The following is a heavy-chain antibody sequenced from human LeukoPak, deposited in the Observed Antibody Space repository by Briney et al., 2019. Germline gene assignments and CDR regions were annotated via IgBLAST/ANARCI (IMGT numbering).Heavy chain of an antibody. V-gene: IGHV5-51*01. Sequence: GESLMISCRASGYSFPMYWIGWVRQMPGRGLEWKGIIYPGDSDTRYSPSFQGQVTISVDESINSVYLQWSSLQASDTAIYYCARQDSGSYFQYSDYWRQGTQVTVSS. CDR3: ARQDSGSYFQYSDY. J-gene: IGHJ4*02. D-gene: IGHD1-26*01. CDR2: IYPGDSDT. CDR1: GYSFPMYW.